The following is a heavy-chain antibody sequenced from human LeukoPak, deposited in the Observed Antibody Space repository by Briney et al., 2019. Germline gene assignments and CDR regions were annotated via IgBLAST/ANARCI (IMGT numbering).Heavy chain of an antibody. J-gene: IGHJ4*02. D-gene: IGHD1-1*01. V-gene: IGHV3-30*07. CDR3: ARDPAGSGFAFYS. Sequence: SVKGRFTISRDNSEDTLYLQMNSLRVEDTAVYYCARDPAGSGFAFYSWGQGALGTVSS.